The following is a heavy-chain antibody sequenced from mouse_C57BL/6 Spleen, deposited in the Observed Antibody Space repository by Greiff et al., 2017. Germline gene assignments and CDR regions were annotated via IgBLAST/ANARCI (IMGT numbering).Heavy chain of an antibody. V-gene: IGHV5-6*01. Sequence: EVKVVESGGDLVKPGGSLKLSCAASGFTFSSYGMSWVRQTPDKRLEWVATISSGGSYTYYPDSVKGRFTISRDNAKNTLYLQMSSLKSEDTAMYYCARQTIYYAMDYWGQGTSVTVSS. J-gene: IGHJ4*01. CDR2: ISSGGSYT. CDR3: ARQTIYYAMDY. CDR1: GFTFSSYG.